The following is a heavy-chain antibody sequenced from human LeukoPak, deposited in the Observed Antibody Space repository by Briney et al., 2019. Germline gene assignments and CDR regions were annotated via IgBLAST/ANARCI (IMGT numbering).Heavy chain of an antibody. J-gene: IGHJ4*02. Sequence: GGSLRLSCAASGFTFSDYAMTWVRQAPGQGLEGVSGISDSGSKTYYADSVQGRFTISRDNSKNSLFLQMNSLRAEDTAVYYCGKEEFGELVIGYWGQGILVTVTS. CDR1: GFTFSDYA. CDR3: GKEEFGELVIGY. D-gene: IGHD6-6*01. CDR2: ISDSGSKT. V-gene: IGHV3-23*01.